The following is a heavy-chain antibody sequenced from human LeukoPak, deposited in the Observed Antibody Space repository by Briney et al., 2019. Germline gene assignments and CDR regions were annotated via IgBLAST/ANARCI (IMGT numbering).Heavy chain of an antibody. D-gene: IGHD6-13*01. J-gene: IGHJ6*03. CDR2: ISSYNGNT. V-gene: IGHV1-18*01. Sequence: ASVNVSCMASGYTFTSYAISWVRQAPGQGLEWMGWISSYNGNTNYAQKLQGRVTMTTDTSTSTADMELRSLRSDDTAVYYCARDRQYSSSWYYYYYYMDVWGKGTTVTVSS. CDR3: ARDRQYSSSWYYYYYYMDV. CDR1: GYTFTSYA.